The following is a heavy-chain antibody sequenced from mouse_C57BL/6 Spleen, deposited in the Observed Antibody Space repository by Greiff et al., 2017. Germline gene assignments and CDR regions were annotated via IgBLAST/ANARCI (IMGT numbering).Heavy chain of an antibody. D-gene: IGHD2-3*01. CDR1: GYTFTSYT. J-gene: IGHJ4*01. CDR3: ASLYDGYYAMDY. Sequence: VQLQQSGAELARPGASVKMSCKASGYTFTSYTMHWVKQRPGQGLEWIGYINPSSGYTKYNQKFKDKATLTADKSSSTAYMQLSSLTSEDSAVYYCASLYDGYYAMDYWGQGTSVTVSS. V-gene: IGHV1-4*01. CDR2: INPSSGYT.